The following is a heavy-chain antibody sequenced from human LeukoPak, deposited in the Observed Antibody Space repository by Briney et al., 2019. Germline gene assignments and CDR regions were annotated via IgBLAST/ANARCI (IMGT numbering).Heavy chain of an antibody. Sequence: GGSLRLSCAASGFSFSTSAMNWVRQAPGKGLECVAAISNGGDATSYADSVKGRFTISRDNSKNTLYLQMNSLRAEDTAVYYCAKDLPYCSGGSCSDYWGQGTLVTVSS. CDR2: ISNGGDAT. D-gene: IGHD2-15*01. CDR3: AKDLPYCSGGSCSDY. V-gene: IGHV3-23*01. J-gene: IGHJ4*02. CDR1: GFSFSTSA.